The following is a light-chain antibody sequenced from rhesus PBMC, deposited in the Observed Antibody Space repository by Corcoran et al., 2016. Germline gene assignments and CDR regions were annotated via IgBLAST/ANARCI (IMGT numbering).Light chain of an antibody. CDR1: QGISHW. CDR3: QQHDYSPFT. J-gene: IGKJ3*01. CDR2: RAS. V-gene: IGKV1-69*01. Sequence: DIQMTQSPSSLSASVGDRVTITCRASQGISHWLAWYQQRPGKAPKLLIYRASNLETGVPSRFRGSGSGTDVTLTISSLQTEDIATYYCQQHDYSPFTFGPGTKLDLK.